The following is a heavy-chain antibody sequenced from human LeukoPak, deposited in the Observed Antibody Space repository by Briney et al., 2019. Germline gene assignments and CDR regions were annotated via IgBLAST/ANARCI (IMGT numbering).Heavy chain of an antibody. CDR1: GYSISSGYY. Sequence: SETLSLTCAVSGYSISSGYYWGWIRQPPGKGREWIGSIYHSGSTYYNPSLKSRVTISVDTSKNQFSLKLSSVTAADTAVYYCARQTPETLDYWGQGTLVTVSS. CDR2: IYHSGST. J-gene: IGHJ4*02. V-gene: IGHV4-38-2*01. CDR3: ARQTPETLDY.